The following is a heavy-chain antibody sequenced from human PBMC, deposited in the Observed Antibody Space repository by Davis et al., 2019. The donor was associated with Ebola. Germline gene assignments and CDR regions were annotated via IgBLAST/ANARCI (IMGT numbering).Heavy chain of an antibody. D-gene: IGHD3-10*01. Sequence: GESLKIPCAASGFTFSNAWMSWVRQAPGKGLEWVANISQDETGKYYVESAMGRFTVCRDNAKNVLYLQMNSLRAEDTALYYCATERYGSGSYYRYYYYYGMDVWGQGTTVTVSS. CDR2: ISQDETGK. CDR3: ATERYGSGSYYRYYYYYGMDV. J-gene: IGHJ6*02. V-gene: IGHV3-7*03. CDR1: GFTFSNAW.